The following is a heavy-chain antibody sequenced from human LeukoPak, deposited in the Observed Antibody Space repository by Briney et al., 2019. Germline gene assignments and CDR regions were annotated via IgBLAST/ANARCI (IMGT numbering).Heavy chain of an antibody. J-gene: IGHJ5*02. CDR3: ARGYSGNYLRFDP. CDR1: GGSSSSSY. V-gene: IGHV4-4*07. Sequence: SETLSLTCTVSGGSSSSSYWSWIRQPAGKGLEWIGRIYTSGSTNFNPSPKSRVTISIGKSKNQISLKLNSVTAADTAVYYCARGYSGNYLRFDPWGQGTLVTVSS. CDR2: IYTSGST. D-gene: IGHD1-26*01.